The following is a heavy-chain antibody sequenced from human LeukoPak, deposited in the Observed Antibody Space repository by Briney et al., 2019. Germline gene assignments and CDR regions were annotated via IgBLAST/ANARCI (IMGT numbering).Heavy chain of an antibody. CDR1: GGSISTSY. J-gene: IGHJ4*02. CDR3: ARATAYYCIDY. D-gene: IGHD2-21*01. CDR2: IYYSGGT. Sequence: SETPSLTCTVSGGSISTSYWSWIRQPPGKELEWIGYIYYSGGTNYNPSLKSRVTISVDTSKNQFSLNLSSVTAADTAVYYCARATAYYCIDYWGQGTLVTVSS. V-gene: IGHV4-59*01.